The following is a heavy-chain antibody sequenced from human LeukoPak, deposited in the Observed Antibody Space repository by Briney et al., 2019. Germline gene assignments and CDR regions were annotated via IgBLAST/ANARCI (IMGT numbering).Heavy chain of an antibody. D-gene: IGHD3-9*01. CDR1: GFTFSSYG. CDR3: AKRAIWFDP. V-gene: IGHV3-30*18. J-gene: IGHJ5*02. CDR2: ISSDGSNK. Sequence: GGSLRLSCAASGFTFSSYGMHWVRQAPGKGLEWVAVISSDGSNKYYADSVKGRFTISRDNSKNTLYLQMNSLRAEDTAVYYCAKRAIWFDPWGQGTLVTVSS.